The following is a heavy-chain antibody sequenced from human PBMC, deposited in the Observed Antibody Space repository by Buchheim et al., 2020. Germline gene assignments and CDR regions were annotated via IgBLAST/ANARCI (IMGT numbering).Heavy chain of an antibody. CDR3: ATDLNYDFWSGPDY. CDR2: ISYDGSNK. Sequence: QVQLVESGGGVVQPGRSLRLSCAASGFTFSSYGMHWVRQAPGKGMEWVAVISYDGSNKYYADSVKGRFIISRDNSKTTQYLQMNSLRAEDTAVYYCATDLNYDFWSGPDYWGQGTL. D-gene: IGHD3-3*01. J-gene: IGHJ4*02. CDR1: GFTFSSYG. V-gene: IGHV3-30*03.